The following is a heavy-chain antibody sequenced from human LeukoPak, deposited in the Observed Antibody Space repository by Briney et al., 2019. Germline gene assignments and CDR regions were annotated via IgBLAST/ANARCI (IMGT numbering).Heavy chain of an antibody. CDR2: IRQDGSQK. Sequence: GSLRLSCTASGFTFSSYWMSWIRQAPGKGLEWVANIRQDGSQKDYVDSVKGRFTISRDNAKNSLYLQMNSLRAEDTALYYCARDQPFGSYWGQGTLVAVSS. V-gene: IGHV3-7*03. CDR3: ARDQPFGSY. D-gene: IGHD3-10*01. J-gene: IGHJ4*02. CDR1: GFTFSSYW.